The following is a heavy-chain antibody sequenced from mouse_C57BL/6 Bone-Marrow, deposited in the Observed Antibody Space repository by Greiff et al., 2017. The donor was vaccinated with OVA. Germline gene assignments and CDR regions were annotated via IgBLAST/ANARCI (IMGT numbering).Heavy chain of an antibody. D-gene: IGHD2-1*01. J-gene: IGHJ1*03. CDR3: ARYLALYGNYPYWYFDV. CDR1: GYTFTDHT. V-gene: IGHV1-78*01. Sequence: QVQLQQSDAELVKPGASVKISCKVSGYTFTDHTIHWMKQRPEQGLEWIGYIYPRDGSTKYNEKFKGKATLTADKSSSTASMQLNSLTSEDSEVYFCARYLALYGNYPYWYFDVWGTGTTVTVSS. CDR2: IYPRDGST.